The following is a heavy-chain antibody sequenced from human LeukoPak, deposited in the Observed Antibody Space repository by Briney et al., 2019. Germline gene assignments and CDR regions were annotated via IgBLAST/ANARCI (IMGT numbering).Heavy chain of an antibody. Sequence: ASVKVSCKASGYIFDNYGVSWVRQAPGQGLEWMGWISAYNGHTDYAQKVQGRVTMTTDTSTSTAYMELRSLRSDDTAVYYCARGPIPIWSGPSDYWGQGTLVTVSS. J-gene: IGHJ4*02. V-gene: IGHV1-18*01. CDR2: ISAYNGHT. D-gene: IGHD3-3*01. CDR3: ARGPIPIWSGPSDY. CDR1: GYIFDNYG.